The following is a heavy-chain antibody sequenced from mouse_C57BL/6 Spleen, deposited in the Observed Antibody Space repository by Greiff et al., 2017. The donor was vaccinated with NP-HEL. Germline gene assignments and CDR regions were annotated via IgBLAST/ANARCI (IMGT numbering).Heavy chain of an antibody. V-gene: IGHV5-17*01. CDR1: GFTFSDYG. J-gene: IGHJ1*03. CDR2: ISRGSSTI. D-gene: IGHD1-1*01. CDR3: AREFLDYYGRYFGV. Sequence: VQVVESGGGLVKPGGSLKLSCAASGFTFSDYGMHWVRQAPEKGLEWVAYISRGSSTIYYADTVKGRFTISRDNAKNTLVMQMNSLKSEDTAMYYCAREFLDYYGRYFGVWGTGTTVTVSS.